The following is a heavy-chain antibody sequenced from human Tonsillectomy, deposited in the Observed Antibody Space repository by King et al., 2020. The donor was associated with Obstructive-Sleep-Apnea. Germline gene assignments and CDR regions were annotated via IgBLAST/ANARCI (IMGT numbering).Heavy chain of an antibody. CDR3: ARQPSSTSCYEGFCYYYYYGMDV. D-gene: IGHD2-2*01. J-gene: IGHJ6*02. V-gene: IGHV5-10-1*01. CDR2: IDPSDSYT. CDR1: GYSFTSYW. Sequence: VQLVESGAEVKKPGESLRISCKGSGYSFTSYWISWVRQMPGKGLEWMGRIDPSDSYTNYSPSFQGHVTISADKSISTAYLQWSSLKASDTAMYYCARQPSSTSCYEGFCYYYYYGMDVWGQGTTVTVSS.